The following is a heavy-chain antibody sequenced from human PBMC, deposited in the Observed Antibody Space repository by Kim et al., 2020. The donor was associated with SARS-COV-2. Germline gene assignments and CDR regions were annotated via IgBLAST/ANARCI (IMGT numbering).Heavy chain of an antibody. V-gene: IGHV3-33*01. D-gene: IGHD4-4*01. CDR2: IWYDGSNK. CDR3: ARGDSTYSNYEEDYYGMDV. CDR1: GFTFSSYG. Sequence: GGSLRLSCAASGFTFSSYGMHWVRQAPGKGLEWVAVIWYDGSNKYYADSVKGRFTISRDNSKNTLYLQMNSLRAEDTAVYYCARGDSTYSNYEEDYYGMDVWGQGTTVTVSS. J-gene: IGHJ6*02.